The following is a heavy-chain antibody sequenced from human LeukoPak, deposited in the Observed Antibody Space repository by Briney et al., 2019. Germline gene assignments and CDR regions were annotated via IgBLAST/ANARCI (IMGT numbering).Heavy chain of an antibody. V-gene: IGHV4-39*07. CDR1: GGSVSSGSYY. Sequence: SETLSLTCTVSGGSVSSGSYYWSWIRQPPGKGLEWIGEINHSGSTNYNPSLKSRVTISVDTSKNQFSLKLSSVTAADTAVYYCARRGTYRRLDYWGQGTLVTVSS. J-gene: IGHJ4*02. D-gene: IGHD1-1*01. CDR2: INHSGST. CDR3: ARRGTYRRLDY.